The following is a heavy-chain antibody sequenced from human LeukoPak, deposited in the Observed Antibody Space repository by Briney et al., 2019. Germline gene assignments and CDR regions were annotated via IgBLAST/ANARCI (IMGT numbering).Heavy chain of an antibody. J-gene: IGHJ4*02. CDR3: ARVMRVGAVDY. Sequence: GGSLRLSCAASGFTFSSYAMSWVRQAPGKGLEWVSAISGSGGSTYYADSVKGRFTISRDNAKNSLYLQMNSLRAEDTAVYYCARVMRVGAVDYWGQGTLVTVSS. CDR2: ISGSGGST. V-gene: IGHV3-23*01. D-gene: IGHD1-26*01. CDR1: GFTFSSYA.